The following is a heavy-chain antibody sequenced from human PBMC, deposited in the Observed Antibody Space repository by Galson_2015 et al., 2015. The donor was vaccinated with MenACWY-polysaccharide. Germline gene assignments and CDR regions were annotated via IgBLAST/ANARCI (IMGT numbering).Heavy chain of an antibody. CDR1: GVSISSYY. CDR2: LHSSGTT. CDR3: AGEMFQLPFGWFDP. V-gene: IGHV4-59*01. Sequence: SETLSLTCTISGVSISSYYWNWIRQSPGQGLEWIGWLHSSGTTKYNPFLNNRVSMSIDVSKSQFSLNLIAVTAADTAIYYCAGEMFQLPFGWFDPWGQGTLVSVSS. J-gene: IGHJ5*02. D-gene: IGHD2-2*01.